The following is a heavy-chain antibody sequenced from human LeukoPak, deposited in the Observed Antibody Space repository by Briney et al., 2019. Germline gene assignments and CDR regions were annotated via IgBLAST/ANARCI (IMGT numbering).Heavy chain of an antibody. CDR2: IYTSGST. CDR1: GGSISSYY. D-gene: IGHD3-22*01. V-gene: IGHV4-4*07. CDR3: AREGSSGYYSFPYYYYGMDV. Sequence: SETLSLTCTVSGGSISSYYWSWIRQPAGKGLEWIGRIYTSGSTNYNPSLKSRVTMSVDTSKNQFSLKLSFVTAADTAVYYCAREGSSGYYSFPYYYYGMDVWGQGTTVTVSS. J-gene: IGHJ6*02.